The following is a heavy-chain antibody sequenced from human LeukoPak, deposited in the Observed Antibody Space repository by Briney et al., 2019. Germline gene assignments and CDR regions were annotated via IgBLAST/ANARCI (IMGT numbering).Heavy chain of an antibody. CDR3: ARDSYYDSSGSVDY. D-gene: IGHD3-22*01. Sequence: ASVKVSCKASGYTFTSYGFTWVRQAPGQGLEWMGWISAFNGNTNYAQNLQGRVTMTRDTSTSTVYMELSSLRSEDTAVYFCARDSYYDSSGSVDYWGQGTLVTVSS. CDR1: GYTFTSYG. J-gene: IGHJ4*02. V-gene: IGHV1-18*01. CDR2: ISAFNGNT.